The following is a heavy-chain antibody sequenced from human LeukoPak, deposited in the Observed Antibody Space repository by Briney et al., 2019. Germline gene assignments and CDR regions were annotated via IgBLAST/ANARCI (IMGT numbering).Heavy chain of an antibody. V-gene: IGHV3-23*01. CDR2: ISGSGGST. J-gene: IGHJ3*02. D-gene: IGHD3-10*01. Sequence: PGGSLRLSCAASGFTFNNYAMSWVRQAPGKGLEWVSAISGSGGSTYYADSVKGRFTISRDNSKNTLYLQMNSLRAEDTAVYYCAKDRHPMVRGADDAFDIWGQGTMVTVSS. CDR3: AKDRHPMVRGADDAFDI. CDR1: GFTFNNYA.